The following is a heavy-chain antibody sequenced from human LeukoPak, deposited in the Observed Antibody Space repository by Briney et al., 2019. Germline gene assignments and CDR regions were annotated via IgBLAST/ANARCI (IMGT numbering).Heavy chain of an antibody. CDR3: ARGDLESTVTTFGY. V-gene: IGHV3-21*01. Sequence: GGSLRLSCAASGFTFSSYSMNWVRQAPGKGLEWVSSISSSSSYIYYADSVKGRFTISRDNAKNSLYLQMNNLKAEDTAVYYCARGDLESTVTTFGYWGQGTLVTVSS. CDR2: ISSSSSYI. D-gene: IGHD4-17*01. CDR1: GFTFSSYS. J-gene: IGHJ4*02.